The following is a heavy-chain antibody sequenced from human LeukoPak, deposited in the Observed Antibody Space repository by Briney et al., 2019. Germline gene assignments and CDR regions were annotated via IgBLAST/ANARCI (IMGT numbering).Heavy chain of an antibody. Sequence: GESLKISCKASGYSFTSYWIGWVRQMPGKGLEWMGIIDPSGSETRHTPSFQGQVTISVDKSLTTAYLQWNSLKASDTAMYYCARQTAMGRSGDYWGQGTLVTVSS. CDR3: ARQTAMGRSGDY. CDR2: IDPSGSET. J-gene: IGHJ4*02. CDR1: GYSFTSYW. V-gene: IGHV5-51*01. D-gene: IGHD5-18*01.